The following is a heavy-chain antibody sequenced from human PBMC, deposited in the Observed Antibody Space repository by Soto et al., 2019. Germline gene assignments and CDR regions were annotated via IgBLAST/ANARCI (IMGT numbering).Heavy chain of an antibody. D-gene: IGHD1-26*01. CDR2: INPNSGGT. CDR1: GYTFTGYY. V-gene: IGHV1-2*02. CDR3: ARSPTVIYYYYGMDV. J-gene: IGHJ6*02. Sequence: ASVKVSCKASGYTFTGYYMHWVRQAPGQGLEWMGWINPNSGGTNYAQKFQGRVTMTRDTSISTAYMELSSLRSEDTAVYYCARSPTVIYYYYGMDVWGQGTTVTVSS.